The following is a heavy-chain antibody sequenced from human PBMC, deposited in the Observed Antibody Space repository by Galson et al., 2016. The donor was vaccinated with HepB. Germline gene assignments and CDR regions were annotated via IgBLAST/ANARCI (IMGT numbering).Heavy chain of an antibody. CDR1: GGSISSGGYY. CDR3: ARGRGWDDVVDHFDY. Sequence: TLSLTCTVSGGSISSGGYYWSWIRQHPGKGLEWIGFFYYTGKTYYNPALKSRITISRDTSKDQFSLRLTSVTDVDTAMYYCARGRGWDDVVDHFDYWGQGTLVTVSS. V-gene: IGHV4-31*03. J-gene: IGHJ4*02. D-gene: IGHD1-1*01. CDR2: FYYTGKT.